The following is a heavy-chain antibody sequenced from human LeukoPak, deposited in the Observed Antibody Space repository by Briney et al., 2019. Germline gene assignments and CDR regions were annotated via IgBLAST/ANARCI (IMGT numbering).Heavy chain of an antibody. D-gene: IGHD2-15*01. CDR3: ARGPTLKDIVVVAAATYFDY. CDR1: GYTFTSYY. CDR2: INPSGGST. Sequence: GASVKVSCKASGYTFTSYYMHWVRQAPGQGLEWMGIINPSGGSTSYAQKFQGRVTMTRDTSTSTVYMELSSLRSEDTAVYYCARGPTLKDIVVVAAATYFDYWGQGTLVTVSS. V-gene: IGHV1-46*01. J-gene: IGHJ4*02.